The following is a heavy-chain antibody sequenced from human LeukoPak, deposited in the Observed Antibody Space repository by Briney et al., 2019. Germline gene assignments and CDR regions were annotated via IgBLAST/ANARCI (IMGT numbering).Heavy chain of an antibody. D-gene: IGHD3-3*01. CDR2: INPNSGGT. CDR1: YTFXXXX. J-gene: IGHJ4*02. Sequence: YTFXXXXMHWVRQAPGQGLEWMGWINPNSGGTNYAQKFQGRVTMTRDTSISTAYMELSRLRSDDTAVYYCARRITIFGVVAENHYFDYWGQGTLVTVSS. V-gene: IGHV1-2*02. CDR3: ARRITIFGVVAENHYFDY.